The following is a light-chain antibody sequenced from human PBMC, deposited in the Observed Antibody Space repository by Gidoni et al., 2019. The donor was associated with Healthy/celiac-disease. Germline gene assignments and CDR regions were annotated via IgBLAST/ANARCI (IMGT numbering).Light chain of an antibody. CDR1: SSYVGGYNY. Sequence: QSALTQPASVSGPPCPSSTISCTGTSSYVGGYNYVSWYQQHPGKAPKLMIYDVSNRPSGVSNRFSGSKSGNTASLTISGLQAEDEADYYCSSYTSSSTVVFGGGTKLTVL. J-gene: IGLJ2*01. CDR2: DVS. V-gene: IGLV2-14*03. CDR3: SSYTSSSTVV.